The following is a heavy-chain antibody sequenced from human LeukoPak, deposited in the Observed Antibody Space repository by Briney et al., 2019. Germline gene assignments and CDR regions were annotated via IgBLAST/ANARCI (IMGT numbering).Heavy chain of an antibody. Sequence: GGSLRLSCAASGFTFSSYGMHWVRQAPGKGLEWVAFIRYDGSNKYYADSVKGRFTISRDNSKNTLYLQMNSLSVDDTGIYYCAKGFVEPRPHYFDYWGQGTLVTVSS. CDR2: IRYDGSNK. V-gene: IGHV3-30*02. CDR1: GFTFSSYG. J-gene: IGHJ4*02. CDR3: AKGFVEPRPHYFDY. D-gene: IGHD6-6*01.